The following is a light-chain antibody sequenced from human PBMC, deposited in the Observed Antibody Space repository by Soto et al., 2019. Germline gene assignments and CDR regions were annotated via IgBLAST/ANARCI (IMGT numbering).Light chain of an antibody. CDR1: SSDVGSYTF. CDR3: CSYAGSSQVV. Sequence: QSALTQPRSVSGFPGQAVTISCTGTSSDVGSYTFVSWYQQHPGKAPKLIIYDVTKRPSGVPDRFSGSKFGNTASLTISGLLAEDEADYYCCSYAGSSQVVFGGGTKVTVL. CDR2: DVT. J-gene: IGLJ2*01. V-gene: IGLV2-11*01.